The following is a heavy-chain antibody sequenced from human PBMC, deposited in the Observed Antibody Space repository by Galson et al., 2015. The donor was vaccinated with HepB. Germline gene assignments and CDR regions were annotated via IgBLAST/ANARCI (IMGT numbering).Heavy chain of an antibody. CDR1: GFTISDYG. Sequence: SLRLSCAAAGFTISDYGIDWVRQPPGKGLEWVSGIGSSGRTYYTDSVKGRFTISRDNSKNTVFLQMNSLRAEDTAESFCAVNMKRGTSDYWGQGTRVTVSS. CDR2: IGSSGRT. J-gene: IGHJ4*02. D-gene: IGHD1-1*01. V-gene: IGHV3-23*01. CDR3: AVNMKRGTSDY.